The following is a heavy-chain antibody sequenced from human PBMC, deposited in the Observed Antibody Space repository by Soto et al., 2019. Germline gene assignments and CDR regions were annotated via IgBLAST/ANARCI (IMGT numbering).Heavy chain of an antibody. D-gene: IGHD2-8*01. V-gene: IGHV4-31*03. J-gene: IGHJ4*02. Sequence: SETLSLTCTVSGGSISSGGYYWSWIRQHPGKGLEWIGYIYYSGSTYYNPSLKSRVTISVDTSKNQFSLKLSSVTAADTAVYYCARHQRWRYCTNGVCYGGFDYWGQGTLVTVSS. CDR1: GGSISSGGYY. CDR2: IYYSGST. CDR3: ARHQRWRYCTNGVCYGGFDY.